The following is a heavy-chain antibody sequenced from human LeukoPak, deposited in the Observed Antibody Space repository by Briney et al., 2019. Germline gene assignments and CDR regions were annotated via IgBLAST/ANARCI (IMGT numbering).Heavy chain of an antibody. V-gene: IGHV3-43*01. Sequence: GGSLRLSCAASGFTFDDYTMHWVRQAPGKGLEWVSLISWDGGHTYYSDSVKGRFTISRDNSKSSLYLQMNSLRTEDTAFYYCAKGHYGDSQYWGQGTLVTVSS. CDR1: GFTFDDYT. D-gene: IGHD4-17*01. CDR3: AKGHYGDSQY. CDR2: ISWDGGHT. J-gene: IGHJ1*01.